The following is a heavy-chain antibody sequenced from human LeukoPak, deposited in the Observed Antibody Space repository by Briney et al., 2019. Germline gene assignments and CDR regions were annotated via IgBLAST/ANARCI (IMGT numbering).Heavy chain of an antibody. CDR3: AREGVGATVDY. D-gene: IGHD1-26*01. CDR1: GYSISSGYY. J-gene: IGHJ4*02. V-gene: IGHV4-38-2*02. CDR2: IYHSGST. Sequence: SGTLSLTCTVSGYSISSGYYWGWIRQPPGKGLEWIGSIYHSGSTYYNPSLKSRVTISVDTSKNQFSLKLSSVTAADTAVYYCAREGVGATVDYWGQGTLVTVSS.